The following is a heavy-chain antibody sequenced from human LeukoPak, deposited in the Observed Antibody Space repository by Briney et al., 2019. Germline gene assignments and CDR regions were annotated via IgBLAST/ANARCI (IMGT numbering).Heavy chain of an antibody. V-gene: IGHV4-39*01. Sequence: SETLSLTCTVSGGSISSDSYYWGWIRQPPGKGLEWIGEINHSGSTNYNPSLKSRVTISVDTSKNQFSLKLSSVTAADTAVYYCARQKGRIKAYMDVWGKGTTVTVSS. CDR1: GGSISSDSYY. D-gene: IGHD2-15*01. J-gene: IGHJ6*03. CDR3: ARQKGRIKAYMDV. CDR2: INHSGST.